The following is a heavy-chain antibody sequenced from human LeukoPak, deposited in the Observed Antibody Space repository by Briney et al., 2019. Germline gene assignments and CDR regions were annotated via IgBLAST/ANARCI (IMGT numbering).Heavy chain of an antibody. V-gene: IGHV3-15*01. Sequence: PGGSLRLSCAASGFTLSTYGMHWVRQAPGKGLEWVGRIKSKTYGGTTDYAAPVKGRFTISRDDSKNTLYLQMNSLKTEDTAVYYCTTTIVATVLSDYWGQGTLVTVSS. CDR2: IKSKTYGGTT. J-gene: IGHJ4*02. D-gene: IGHD5-12*01. CDR3: TTTIVATVLSDY. CDR1: GFTLSTYG.